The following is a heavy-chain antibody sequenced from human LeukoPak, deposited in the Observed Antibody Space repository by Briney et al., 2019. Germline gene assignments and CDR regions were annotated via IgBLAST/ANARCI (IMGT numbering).Heavy chain of an antibody. D-gene: IGHD6-19*01. J-gene: IGHJ4*02. V-gene: IGHV3-72*01. Sequence: GGSLRLSCAVSGFTFSDHFLDWVRQAPGKGLEWVGRSRNKAKSYTTEYAASVKGRFTISRDDSKDSLYLQMNSLKTEDTAVYYCVRVGSVAGSDYLDYWGQGTLVTVSS. CDR3: VRVGSVAGSDYLDY. CDR2: SRNKAKSYTT. CDR1: GFTFSDHF.